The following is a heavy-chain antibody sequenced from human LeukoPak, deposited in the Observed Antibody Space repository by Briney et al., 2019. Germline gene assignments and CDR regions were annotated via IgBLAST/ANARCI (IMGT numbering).Heavy chain of an antibody. D-gene: IGHD3-10*01. CDR1: GYTFTGYY. CDR3: ARVLRGAGANWFDP. V-gene: IGHV1-2*02. Sequence: ASVKVSCKASGYTFTGYYMHWVRQAPGQGLEWMGWINPNSGGTNYAQKFQGRVTMTRDTSISTAYMELSRLRSDDTAVYYCARVLRGAGANWFDPWGQGTLVTVSS. J-gene: IGHJ5*02. CDR2: INPNSGGT.